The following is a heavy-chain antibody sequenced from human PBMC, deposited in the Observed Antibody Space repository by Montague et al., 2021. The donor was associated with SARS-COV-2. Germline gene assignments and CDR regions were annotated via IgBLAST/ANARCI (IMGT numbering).Heavy chain of an antibody. CDR2: ISYSGTT. CDR3: DIHYGSSLDS. J-gene: IGHJ4*02. Sequence: SETLSLTCTVSGGSISSTTYRWGWIRQPPGKGLEWIGFISYSGTTFYNPSLKSRISMSVDTPKSQFSLNLTSVTAADTSVYYCDIHYGSSLDSWGQGILVAVSS. V-gene: IGHV4-39*01. D-gene: IGHD4-17*01. CDR1: GGSISSTTYR.